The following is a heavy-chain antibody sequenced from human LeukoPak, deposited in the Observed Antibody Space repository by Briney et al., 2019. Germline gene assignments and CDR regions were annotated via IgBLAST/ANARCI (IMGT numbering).Heavy chain of an antibody. CDR1: GYSISSGYY. J-gene: IGHJ5*02. Sequence: SETLSLTCAVSGYSISSGYYWGWIRQPPGKGLEWIGYIYYSGSTNYNPSLKSRVTISVDTSKNQFSLKLSSVTAADTAVYYCASPDGYNSPWGQGTLVTVSS. D-gene: IGHD5-24*01. CDR2: IYYSGST. CDR3: ASPDGYNSP. V-gene: IGHV4-61*01.